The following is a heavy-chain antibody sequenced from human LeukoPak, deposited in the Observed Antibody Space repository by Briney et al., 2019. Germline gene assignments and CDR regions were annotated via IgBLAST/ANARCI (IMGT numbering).Heavy chain of an antibody. CDR3: ASSRGAFDI. Sequence: GRSLRLSCAASGFTFSSYGMHWVRQAPGKGLEWVAVISYDGSNKYYADSVKGRFTISRDNPKNTLYLQMNSLRAEDTAVYYCASSRGAFDIWGQGTMVTVSS. CDR1: GFTFSSYG. J-gene: IGHJ3*02. V-gene: IGHV3-30*03. D-gene: IGHD6-13*01. CDR2: ISYDGSNK.